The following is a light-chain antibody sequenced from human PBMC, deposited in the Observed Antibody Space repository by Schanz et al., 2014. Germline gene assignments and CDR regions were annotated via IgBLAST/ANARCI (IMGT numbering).Light chain of an antibody. V-gene: IGLV2-14*03. CDR2: AVD. J-gene: IGLJ1*01. CDR3: SSYTGSSPLFV. CDR1: SRDVGGFNY. Sequence: QSALTQPASVSGSPGQSITISCTGTSRDVGGFNYVSWYQHHPGKAPKLMIYAVDNRPSGVSDRFSASKSGNTASLTISGLQAEDEADYYCSSYTGSSPLFVFGTGTKLTVL.